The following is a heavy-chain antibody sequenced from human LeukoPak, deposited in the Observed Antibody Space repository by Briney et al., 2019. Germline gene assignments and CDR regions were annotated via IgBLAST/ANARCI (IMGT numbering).Heavy chain of an antibody. D-gene: IGHD3-3*01. CDR2: KKRGGSEK. CDR1: VLTLSSYW. CDR3: ATDRGWRTSGYYLYYFEY. Sequence: GGSGRLSCAACVLTLSSYWMWGLREARERGVEGVANKKRGGSEKYYVDSVRGRFTISRDNTMNSLYLQMSSLRAEDTAVYYCATDRGWRTSGYYLYYFEYWGQGTLVTYSS. V-gene: IGHV3-7*01. J-gene: IGHJ4*02.